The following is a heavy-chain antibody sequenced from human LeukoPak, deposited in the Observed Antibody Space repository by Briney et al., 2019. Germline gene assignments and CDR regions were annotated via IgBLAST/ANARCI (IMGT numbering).Heavy chain of an antibody. CDR2: INPSGGST. Sequence: ASVNVSCKASGYTFTGYYMHWVRQAPGQGLEWMGIINPSGGSTSYAQKFQGRVTMTRDMSTSTVYMELSSLRSEDTAVYYCAGDGSSWYGSGYYYYMDVWGKGTTVTVSS. D-gene: IGHD6-13*01. J-gene: IGHJ6*03. CDR3: AGDGSSWYGSGYYYYMDV. V-gene: IGHV1-46*01. CDR1: GYTFTGYY.